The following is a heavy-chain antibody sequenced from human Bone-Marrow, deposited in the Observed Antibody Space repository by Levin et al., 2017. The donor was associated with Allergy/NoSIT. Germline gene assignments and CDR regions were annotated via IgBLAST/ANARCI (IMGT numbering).Heavy chain of an antibody. Sequence: SETLSLTCAVSGYSISSGYYWGWIRQPPGKGLEWIGSIYHSGSTYYNPSLKSRVTISVDTSKNQFSLKLSSVTAADTAVYYCARGYYDSSGYYPNLYYYYGMDVWGQGTTVTVSS. CDR1: GYSISSGYY. J-gene: IGHJ6*02. CDR2: IYHSGST. V-gene: IGHV4-38-2*01. CDR3: ARGYYDSSGYYPNLYYYYGMDV. D-gene: IGHD3-22*01.